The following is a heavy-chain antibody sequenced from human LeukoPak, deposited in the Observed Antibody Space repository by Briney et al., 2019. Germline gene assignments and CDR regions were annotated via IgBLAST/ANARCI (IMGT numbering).Heavy chain of an antibody. Sequence: GSLRLSCAASGFTFRSYWMHWVRQAPGKGLVWVSRINIDGSSGSYADSVEGRFTISRDNAKNTVYLQMNSLRAEDTAVYYCAKPPDYYGSGSRGYYFDYWGQGTLVTVSS. V-gene: IGHV3-74*01. D-gene: IGHD3-10*01. CDR1: GFTFRSYW. CDR2: INIDGSSG. J-gene: IGHJ4*02. CDR3: AKPPDYYGSGSRGYYFDY.